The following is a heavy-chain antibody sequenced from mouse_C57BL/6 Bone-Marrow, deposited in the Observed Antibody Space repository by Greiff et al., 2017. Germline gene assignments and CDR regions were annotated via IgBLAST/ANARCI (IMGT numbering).Heavy chain of an antibody. CDR1: GYTFTSYW. Sequence: QVQLQQPGAELVKPGASVKLSCKASGYTFTSYWMHWVKQRPGQGLEWIGKIHPNSGSTNYNEKFKSKATLTVDKSSSTAYMQLSSLTSEDSAVYYCARSGYSNYVGYWGQGTTLTVSS. CDR2: IHPNSGST. CDR3: ARSGYSNYVGY. J-gene: IGHJ2*01. D-gene: IGHD2-5*01. V-gene: IGHV1-64*01.